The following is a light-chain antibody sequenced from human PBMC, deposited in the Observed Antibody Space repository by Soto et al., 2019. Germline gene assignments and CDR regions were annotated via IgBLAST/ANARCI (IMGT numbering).Light chain of an antibody. V-gene: IGKV3-15*01. CDR3: QQCNNWPLT. CDR1: QNVSSS. J-gene: IGKJ4*01. Sequence: EIVMTQSPATRPVLPGERATLSCRASQNVSSSLDWYQQKPGQPPRLLIYDASTRATGIPARFSGSGSGTEFTLTISSLRSEDFAVYYCQQCNNWPLTFGGGTKVEIK. CDR2: DAS.